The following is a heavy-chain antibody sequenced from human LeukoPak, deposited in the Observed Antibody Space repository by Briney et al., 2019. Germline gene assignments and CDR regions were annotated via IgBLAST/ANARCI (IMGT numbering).Heavy chain of an antibody. J-gene: IGHJ6*03. V-gene: IGHV1-18*01. CDR3: ARRPAANYYYYYYMDV. CDR1: GYTFTSYG. CDR2: ISAYNGNT. D-gene: IGHD2-2*01. Sequence: ASVKVSCKASGYTFTSYGISWVRQAPGQGLEWMGWISAYNGNTNYAQKLQGRVTMTTDTSTSTAYMELRSLRSDDTAVYYCARRPAANYYYYYYMDVWGKGTTVTVSS.